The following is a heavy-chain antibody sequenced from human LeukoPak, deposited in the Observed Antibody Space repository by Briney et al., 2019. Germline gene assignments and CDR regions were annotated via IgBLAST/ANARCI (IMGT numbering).Heavy chain of an antibody. J-gene: IGHJ3*02. V-gene: IGHV3-23*01. CDR2: ISNSGGNT. CDR1: KFTFSNYA. Sequence: GGSLRLSCAASKFTFSNYAMSWVRQAPGKGLEWVSAISNSGGNTYYADSVKGRFTISRDNSKNTLYLQMNSLRAEDTAVYYCAKEGARGVVLDAFDIWGQGTMVTVSS. CDR3: AKEGARGVVLDAFDI. D-gene: IGHD3-10*01.